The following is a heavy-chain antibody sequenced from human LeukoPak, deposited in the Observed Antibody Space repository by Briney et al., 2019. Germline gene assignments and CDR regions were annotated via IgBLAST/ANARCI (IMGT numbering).Heavy chain of an antibody. V-gene: IGHV3-23*01. J-gene: IGHJ4*02. CDR3: AKGTSPYGDYADY. D-gene: IGHD4-17*01. CDR1: GFTFSSYA. CDR2: ISGSGGDT. Sequence: GGSLRLSCAASGFTFSSYAMSWVRQAPGKGLEWVSAISGSGGDTYYADSVKGRFTISRGNSKNTLYLQMNSLRADDTAVYYCAKGTSPYGDYADYWGQGTLVTVSS.